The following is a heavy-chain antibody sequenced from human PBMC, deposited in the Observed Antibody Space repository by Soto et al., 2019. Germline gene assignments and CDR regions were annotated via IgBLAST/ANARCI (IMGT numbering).Heavy chain of an antibody. CDR2: ILVSDST. D-gene: IGHD1-7*01. CDR1: GFICSSYD. J-gene: IGHJ3*02. Sequence: EVQMLESGGGLVQPGGSLRLSCAASGFICSSYDMSWVRQAPGKGLEWVSTILVSDSTHYEDSVRGRFTISRDRSKNTVYLQMNSLTVGDTAVYYWAKATATTGGAFDICGQGTMVTVSS. CDR3: AKATATTGGAFDI. V-gene: IGHV3-23*01.